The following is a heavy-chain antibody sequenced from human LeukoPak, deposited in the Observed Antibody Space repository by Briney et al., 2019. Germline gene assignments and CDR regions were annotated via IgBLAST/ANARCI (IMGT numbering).Heavy chain of an antibody. CDR3: AKDILSGFYETFDY. CDR1: GFTFDDDA. J-gene: IGHJ4*02. V-gene: IGHV3-43*02. Sequence: GGSLRLSYVVSGFTFDDDAMHWVRQGPGKGLEWVSLISGDGGRTYYADSVKGRFTISRDNSKNSLYLEMNSLRTEDTALYYCAKDILSGFYETFDYWGQGTLVTVSS. D-gene: IGHD6-19*01. CDR2: ISGDGGRT.